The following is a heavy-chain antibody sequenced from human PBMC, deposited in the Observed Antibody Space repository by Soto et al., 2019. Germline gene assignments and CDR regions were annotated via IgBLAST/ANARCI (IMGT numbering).Heavy chain of an antibody. CDR1: GYTFTGYY. J-gene: IGHJ4*02. D-gene: IGHD3-9*01. Sequence: GASVKVSCKASGYTFTGYYMHWVRQAPGQGLEWMGWINPNSGGTNYAQKFQGWVTMTRDTSISTAYMELSRLRSDDTAVYYCAKDGVDYDILTGYYKGAYYFDYWGQGTLVTVSS. CDR3: AKDGVDYDILTGYYKGAYYFDY. CDR2: INPNSGGT. V-gene: IGHV1-2*04.